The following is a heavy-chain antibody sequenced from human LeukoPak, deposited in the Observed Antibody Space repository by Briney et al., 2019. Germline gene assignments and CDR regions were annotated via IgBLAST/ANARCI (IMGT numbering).Heavy chain of an antibody. CDR1: GFPFSSNG. Sequence: GGPLRFSCAAPGFPFSSNGMHWVRQAPGKGLEWVAFIRYDGSNKYYADSVKGRFTISRDNSKNTLYLQMNSLRAEDTAVYYCAKDLARSWGQGTLVTVSS. CDR3: AKDLARS. V-gene: IGHV3-30*02. J-gene: IGHJ4*02. CDR2: IRYDGSNK.